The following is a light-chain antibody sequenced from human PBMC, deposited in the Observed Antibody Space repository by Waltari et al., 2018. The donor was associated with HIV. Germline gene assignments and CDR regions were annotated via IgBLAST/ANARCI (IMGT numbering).Light chain of an antibody. Sequence: DIQMTQSPSSLSASVGDRVTITCQASQDITNYLNWYQQKPGKAPKLLIFDASNLERGVPSRFSGSGSGTDFTFTISSLQLEDVATYFCQQYDNLFTFGPGTRVDLK. CDR1: QDITNY. CDR3: QQYDNLFT. CDR2: DAS. J-gene: IGKJ3*01. V-gene: IGKV1-33*01.